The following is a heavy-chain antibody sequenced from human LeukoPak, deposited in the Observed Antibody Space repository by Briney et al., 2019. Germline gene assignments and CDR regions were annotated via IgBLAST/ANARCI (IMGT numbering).Heavy chain of an antibody. D-gene: IGHD4-17*01. CDR1: GGTFSSYA. CDR2: IIPIFGTA. CDR3: ARGRGYGDADFDY. J-gene: IGHJ4*02. Sequence: SVKVSCKASGGTFSSYAISWVRQAPGQGLEWMGGIIPIFGTANYAQKFQGRVTITADKSTSTAYMVLSSLRSEDTAVYYCARGRGYGDADFDYWGQGTLVTVSS. V-gene: IGHV1-69*06.